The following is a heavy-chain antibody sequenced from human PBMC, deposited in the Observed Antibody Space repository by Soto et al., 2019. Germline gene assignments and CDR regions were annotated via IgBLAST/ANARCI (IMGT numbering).Heavy chain of an antibody. CDR1: GGSISSGDYY. Sequence: SETLSLTCTVSGGSISSGDYYWSWIRQPPGKGLEWIGYIYYSGSTYYNPSLKSRVTISVDTSKNQFSLKLSSVTAADTAVYYCARCSLDWLPPVYYYYGMDVWGQGTTVTVSS. J-gene: IGHJ6*02. CDR2: IYYSGST. D-gene: IGHD3-3*01. V-gene: IGHV4-30-4*01. CDR3: ARCSLDWLPPVYYYYGMDV.